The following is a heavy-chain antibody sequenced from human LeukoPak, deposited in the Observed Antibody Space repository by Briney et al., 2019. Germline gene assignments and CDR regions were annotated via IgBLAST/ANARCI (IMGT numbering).Heavy chain of an antibody. CDR1: GGSFSGYY. Sequence: PSETLSLTCAVYGGSFSGYYWSWIRQPPGKGLEWIGEINHSGSTDYNPSLKSRVTILVDTSKNQFSLKLSSVTAADTAVYYCARAELLWFGDYWGQGTLVTVSS. CDR3: ARAELLWFGDY. J-gene: IGHJ4*02. V-gene: IGHV4-34*01. CDR2: INHSGST. D-gene: IGHD3-10*01.